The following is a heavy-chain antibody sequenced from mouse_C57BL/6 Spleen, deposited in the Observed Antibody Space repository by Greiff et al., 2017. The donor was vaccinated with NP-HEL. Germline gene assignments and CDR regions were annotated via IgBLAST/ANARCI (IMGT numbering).Heavy chain of an antibody. CDR3: ARRGDSSGYDGDAMDY. CDR2: IYPGDGDT. CDR1: GYAFSSSW. V-gene: IGHV1-82*01. J-gene: IGHJ4*01. Sequence: QVQLQQSGPELVKPGASVKISCKASGYAFSSSWMNWVKQRPGKGLEWIGRIYPGDGDTNYNGKFKGKATLTADKSSSTAYMQRSSLTSEDSAVYFCARRGDSSGYDGDAMDYWGQGTSVTVSS. D-gene: IGHD3-2*02.